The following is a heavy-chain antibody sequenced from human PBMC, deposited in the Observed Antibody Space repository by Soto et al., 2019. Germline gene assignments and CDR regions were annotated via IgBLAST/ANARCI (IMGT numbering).Heavy chain of an antibody. V-gene: IGHV1-46*01. J-gene: IGHJ4*02. CDR3: ARSYYDYVWGSYRSAHLDY. CDR2: ISPSGDST. CDR1: GYTFTSYY. D-gene: IGHD3-16*02. Sequence: GASVKVSCKASGYTFTSYYMHWVRQAPGQGLEWTGIISPSGDSTSYAQKFQGRVTMTRDTSTSTVYMELSSLRSEDTAVYYCARSYYDYVWGSYRSAHLDYWGQGTLVTVSS.